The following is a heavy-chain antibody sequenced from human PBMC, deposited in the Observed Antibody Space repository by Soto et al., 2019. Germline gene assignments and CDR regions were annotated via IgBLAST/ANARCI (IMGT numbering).Heavy chain of an antibody. CDR3: ARIWTIFGVVAGMDV. CDR1: GGSISSSNW. Sequence: SETLSLTCTVSGGSISSSNWWSWVRQPPGKGLEWIGEIYHSGSTNYNPSLKSRVTISVDKSKNQFSLKLSSVTAADTAVYYCARIWTIFGVVAGMDVWGQGTTVTVSS. CDR2: IYHSGST. D-gene: IGHD3-3*01. V-gene: IGHV4-4*02. J-gene: IGHJ6*02.